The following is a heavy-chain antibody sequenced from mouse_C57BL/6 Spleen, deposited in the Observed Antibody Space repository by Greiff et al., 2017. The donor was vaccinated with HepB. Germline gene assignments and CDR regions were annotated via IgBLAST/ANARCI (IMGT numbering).Heavy chain of an antibody. D-gene: IGHD1-1*01. Sequence: QVQLKESGAELARPGASVKLSCKASGYTFTSYGISWVKQRTGQGLEWIVAIYPRSGNTYYHEKLKGKATLTADKSTSTAYMELRSLTSEDSAVYFCARFITTVVPFFDYWGQGTTLTVSS. CDR2: IYPRSGNT. J-gene: IGHJ2*01. CDR3: ARFITTVVPFFDY. CDR1: GYTFTSYG. V-gene: IGHV1-81*01.